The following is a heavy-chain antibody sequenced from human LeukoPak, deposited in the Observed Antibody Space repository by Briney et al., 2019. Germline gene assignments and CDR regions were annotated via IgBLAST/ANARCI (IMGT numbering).Heavy chain of an antibody. J-gene: IGHJ4*02. D-gene: IGHD3-22*01. CDR1: GGSFSGYY. V-gene: IGHV4-34*01. CDR2: INHSGST. Sequence: PSETLSLTCAVYGGSFSGYYWSWIRQPPGKGLEWIGEINHSGSTSYNPSLKSRVTISVDTSKKQISLKLSSVTAADTAVYYCAREYFYDSSGRTGDFDYWGQGTLVTVSS. CDR3: AREYFYDSSGRTGDFDY.